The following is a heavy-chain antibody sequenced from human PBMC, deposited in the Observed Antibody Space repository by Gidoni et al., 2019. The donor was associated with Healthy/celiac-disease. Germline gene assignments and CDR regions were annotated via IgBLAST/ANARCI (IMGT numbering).Heavy chain of an antibody. CDR1: GGSFSGYY. J-gene: IGHJ4*02. V-gene: IGHV4-34*01. D-gene: IGHD1-26*01. Sequence: QVQLQQWGAGLLKPSETLSLTCAVYGGSFSGYYWSWIRQPPGQGLEWIGEINHSGSTNYNPSLKSRVTISVDTSKNQFSLKLSSVTAADTAVYYCARGVRWDPRGFDYWGQGTLVTVSS. CDR2: INHSGST. CDR3: ARGVRWDPRGFDY.